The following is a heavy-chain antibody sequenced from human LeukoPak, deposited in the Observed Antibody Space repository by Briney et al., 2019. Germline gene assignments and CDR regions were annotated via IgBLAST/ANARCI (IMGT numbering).Heavy chain of an antibody. CDR3: ARSGEAGTFDY. CDR1: GFTVSSIY. CDR2: IYSGGNT. V-gene: IGHV3-66*01. Sequence: GSLRLSCAASGFTVSSIYMNWVRQAPGKGLEWVSVIYSGGNTYYADSVKGRFTISRDNSKNTLYLQMNSLRAEDTAVYYCARSGEAGTFDYWGQGTLVTVSS. D-gene: IGHD6-13*01. J-gene: IGHJ4*02.